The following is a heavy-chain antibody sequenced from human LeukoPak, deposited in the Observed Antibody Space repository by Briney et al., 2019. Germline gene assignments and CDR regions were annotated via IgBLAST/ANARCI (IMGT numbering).Heavy chain of an antibody. CDR3: AKGGQDFDFWRFDL. Sequence: VRSLRPSPALSVVGPTDSTTGSGSASPGEGLEWVSSISDTGGRTYYAHSVKGRFTITRDNSRNTFNLQMNSLRAGDTARYYFAKGGQDFDFWRFDLWGQGILVTVSS. V-gene: IGHV3-23*01. CDR1: VVGPTDST. D-gene: IGHD3-3*01. CDR2: ISDTGGRT. J-gene: IGHJ5*02.